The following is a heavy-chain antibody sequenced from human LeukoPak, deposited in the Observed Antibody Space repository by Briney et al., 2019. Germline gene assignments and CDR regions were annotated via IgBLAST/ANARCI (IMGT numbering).Heavy chain of an antibody. CDR3: ALEGIGLGAFDI. D-gene: IGHD2/OR15-2a*01. V-gene: IGHV4-30-2*01. CDR2: IYHSGST. J-gene: IGHJ3*02. CDR1: GGSISSGGYS. Sequence: PSETLSLTCAVSGGSISSGGYSWSWIRQPPGKGLEWIGYIYHSGSTYYNPSLKSRVTISVDRSKNQFSLKLSSVAAADTAVYYCALEGIGLGAFDIWGQGTMVTVSS.